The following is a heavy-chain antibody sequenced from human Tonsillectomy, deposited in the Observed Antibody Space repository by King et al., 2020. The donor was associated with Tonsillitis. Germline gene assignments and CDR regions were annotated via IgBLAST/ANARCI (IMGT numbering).Heavy chain of an antibody. CDR2: IYYSGST. J-gene: IGHJ5*02. CDR1: GGSISSGGYY. D-gene: IGHD3-16*01. Sequence: VQLQESGPGLVKPSQTLSLTCTVSGGSISSGGYYWSWIRQHPGKGLEWIGYIYYSGSTYYNPSLKSRVTISVDTSKNQFSLKLSSVTAADTDVYYFARDVGGPKDTWFDPWGQGTLVTVSS. V-gene: IGHV4-31*03. CDR3: ARDVGGPKDTWFDP.